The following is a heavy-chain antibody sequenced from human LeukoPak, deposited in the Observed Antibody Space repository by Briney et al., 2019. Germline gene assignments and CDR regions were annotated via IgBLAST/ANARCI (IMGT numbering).Heavy chain of an antibody. CDR3: ARALLGYCNSTSCYGHYYYYGMDV. CDR2: ISSSGSTI. J-gene: IGHJ6*02. Sequence: GGSLRLSCAASGFTFSSYEMNWVRQAPGKGLEWVSYISSSGSTIYYADSVKGRFTISRDNAKNSLYLQMNSLRAEDTAVYYCARALLGYCNSTSCYGHYYYYGMDVWGQGTTVTVSS. D-gene: IGHD2-2*01. V-gene: IGHV3-48*03. CDR1: GFTFSSYE.